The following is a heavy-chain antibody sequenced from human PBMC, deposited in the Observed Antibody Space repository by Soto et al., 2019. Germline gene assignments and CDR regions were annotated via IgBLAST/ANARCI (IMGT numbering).Heavy chain of an antibody. D-gene: IGHD3-22*01. CDR1: GGSISSGY. J-gene: IGHJ4*02. V-gene: IGHV4-4*08. CDR2: IYLGGSI. CDR3: ARLYYAGSPYYPPGY. Sequence: PSETLSLTCSVSGGSISSGYWTWIRHPPGKGLEWIGYIYLGGSINYNPSLKSRVTISVDASKNQFSLKLTSVTAADTAVYICARLYYAGSPYYPPGYWGQGTLVTVSS.